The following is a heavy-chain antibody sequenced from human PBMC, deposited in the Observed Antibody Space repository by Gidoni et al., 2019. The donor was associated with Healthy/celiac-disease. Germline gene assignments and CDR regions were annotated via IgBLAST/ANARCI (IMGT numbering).Heavy chain of an antibody. D-gene: IGHD3-10*01. V-gene: IGHV4-61*02. CDR1: GGSISSVSYY. CDR3: ARDEYYYGSGSYYNRGNWFDP. Sequence: QVQLQESGPGLVKPSQTLSLTCTVSGGSISSVSYYWSWIRQPAGKGLEWIGRIYTSGSTNYNPSLKSRVTISVDTSKNQFSLKLSSVTAADTAVYYCARDEYYYGSGSYYNRGNWFDPWGQGTLVTVSS. CDR2: IYTSGST. J-gene: IGHJ5*02.